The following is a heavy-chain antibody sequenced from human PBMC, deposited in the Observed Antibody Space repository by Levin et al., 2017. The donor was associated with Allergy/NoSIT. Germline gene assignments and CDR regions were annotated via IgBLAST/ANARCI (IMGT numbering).Heavy chain of an antibody. J-gene: IGHJ4*02. CDR1: GASISSGDYY. CDR2: IYYSGST. D-gene: IGHD3-10*01. V-gene: IGHV4-30-4*01. CDR3: ARGNYYWHYFDY. Sequence: SETLSLTCTVSGASISSGDYYWTWIRQPPGTGLEWIGFIYYSGSTYYNPSLESRLTISVDTSRDQFSLRLSSVTAADTALYYCARGNYYWHYFDYWGQGTLVTVSS.